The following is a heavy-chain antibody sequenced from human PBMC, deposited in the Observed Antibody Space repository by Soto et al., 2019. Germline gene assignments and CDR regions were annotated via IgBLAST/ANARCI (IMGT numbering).Heavy chain of an antibody. Sequence: TLSLTCTVSGGSISSGDYYWSWIRQPPGKGLEWIGYIYYSGSTYYNPSLKSRVTISVDTSGNQFSLKLSSVTAADTAVYYCARVSFFRSYDMDVWGQGTTVTVSS. CDR3: ARVSFFRSYDMDV. CDR1: GGSISSGDYY. J-gene: IGHJ6*02. V-gene: IGHV4-30-4*01. CDR2: IYYSGST. D-gene: IGHD3-3*02.